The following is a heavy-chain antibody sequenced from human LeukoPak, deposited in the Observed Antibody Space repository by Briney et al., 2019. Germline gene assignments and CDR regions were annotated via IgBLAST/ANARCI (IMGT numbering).Heavy chain of an antibody. D-gene: IGHD6-13*01. CDR2: SYYRSKLYN. J-gene: IGHJ3*02. V-gene: IGHV6-1*01. Sequence: SQTLSLTCSVSGDSVSSNKASCHWIRQAPSIGLEWLGRSYYRSKLYNAYAEIVKVRLTINPDTSNNQFSLHLNSVTPEDTAVYYCAGRIIADGMDALPTWGQGTRVTVSS. CDR3: AGRIIADGMDALPT. CDR1: GDSVSSNKAS.